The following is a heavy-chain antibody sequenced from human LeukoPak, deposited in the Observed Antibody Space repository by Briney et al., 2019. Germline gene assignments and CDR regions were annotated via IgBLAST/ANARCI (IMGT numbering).Heavy chain of an antibody. Sequence: SETLSLTCTVSGVSISSGGYYWRWLRQHPGKGLEWIGYIYYSGSTYYNPSLKSRVSISVDTSKNQFSLKLSSVTAADTAAYYCARGPLRNNWFDPWGQGTLVTVSS. J-gene: IGHJ5*02. V-gene: IGHV4-31*03. CDR3: ARGPLRNNWFDP. CDR1: GVSISSGGYY. D-gene: IGHD3-16*01. CDR2: IYYSGST.